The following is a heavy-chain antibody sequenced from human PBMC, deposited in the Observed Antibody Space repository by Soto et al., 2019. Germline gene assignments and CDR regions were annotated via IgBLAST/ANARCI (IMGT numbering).Heavy chain of an antibody. CDR3: AKARCTTTACYVPDY. CDR2: ISGSGGSP. D-gene: IGHD1-26*01. CDR1: GFSFRTYT. V-gene: IGHV3-23*01. J-gene: IGHJ4*02. Sequence: EVQLSESGGGLVQTGGSLRLSCAASGFSFRTYTMSWVRQAPGKGLEWLSVISGSGGSPSYADSVQGRFVISRDNARNTLYLHMNSLRAEDTVMYYCAKARCTTTACYVPDYWGRGTLVTVSS.